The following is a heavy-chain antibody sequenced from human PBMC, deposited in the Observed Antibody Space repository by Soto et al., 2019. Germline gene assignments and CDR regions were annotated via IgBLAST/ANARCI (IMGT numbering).Heavy chain of an antibody. CDR1: GYTFTSYA. V-gene: IGHV1-3*01. J-gene: IGHJ6*02. D-gene: IGHD2-2*01. Sequence: ASVKVSCKASGYTFTSYAMHWVRQAPGQRLEWMGWINAGNGNTKYSQKFQGRVTITRDTSASTAYMELRSLRSEDTAVYYCATVPAWMPIYYHRLDVWGQGTTVTVSS. CDR2: INAGNGNT. CDR3: ATVPAWMPIYYHRLDV.